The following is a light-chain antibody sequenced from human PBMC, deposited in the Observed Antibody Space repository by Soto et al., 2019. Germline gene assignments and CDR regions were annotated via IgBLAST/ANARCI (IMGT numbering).Light chain of an antibody. V-gene: IGKV3-15*01. CDR1: QSVSGN. Sequence: EIVMTQSPATLSVSPGERVSLSCRASQSVSGNLAWFQKKPGQAPRLLIYGASTRATGIPARFSGSGSGTEFTLTISSLQSEDFAVYYCQQYNNWPPYTFGQGTKVDIK. J-gene: IGKJ2*01. CDR3: QQYNNWPPYT. CDR2: GAS.